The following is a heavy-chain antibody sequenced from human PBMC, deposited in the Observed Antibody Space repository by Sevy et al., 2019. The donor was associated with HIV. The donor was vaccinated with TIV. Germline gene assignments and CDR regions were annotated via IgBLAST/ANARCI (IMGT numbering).Heavy chain of an antibody. CDR1: GFTFSSYS. D-gene: IGHD3-10*01. CDR3: ARTNSDLNYYGSAFNWFDP. Sequence: GGSLRLSCAASGFTFSSYSMNWVRQAPGKGLEWVSYISSSSSTIYYADSVKGRFTISRDNAKNSLYLQMNSLRDEDTAVYYCARTNSDLNYYGSAFNWFDPWGQGTLVTVSS. CDR2: ISSSSSTI. V-gene: IGHV3-48*02. J-gene: IGHJ5*02.